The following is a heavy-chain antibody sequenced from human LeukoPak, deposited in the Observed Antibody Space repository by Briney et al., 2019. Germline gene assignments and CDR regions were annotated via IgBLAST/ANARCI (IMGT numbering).Heavy chain of an antibody. CDR2: IYHSGST. J-gene: IGHJ4*02. Sequence: PSETLSLTCAVSGGSISSGGYSWSWIRQPPGKGLEWIGYIYHSGSTYYNSSLKSRVTISVDRSKNQFSLKLSSVTAADTAVYYCARTYYYDSSGYHFDYWGQGTLVTVSS. V-gene: IGHV4-30-2*01. CDR1: GGSISSGGYS. CDR3: ARTYYYDSSGYHFDY. D-gene: IGHD3-22*01.